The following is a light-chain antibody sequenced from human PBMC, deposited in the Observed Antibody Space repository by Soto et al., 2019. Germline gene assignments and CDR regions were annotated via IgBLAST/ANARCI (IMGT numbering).Light chain of an antibody. V-gene: IGLV2-14*01. Sequence: QSVLNQPASVSGSPGQSITVSCTGTSSDVGGYNYVSWYQQHPGKVPQLMIYDVSNRPSGVSNRFSGSKSGNTASLTISGLQAEFLAVHHCRSYTICHTSVFGTATLVTVL. J-gene: IGLJ1*01. CDR1: SSDVGGYNY. CDR2: DVS. CDR3: RSYTICHTSV.